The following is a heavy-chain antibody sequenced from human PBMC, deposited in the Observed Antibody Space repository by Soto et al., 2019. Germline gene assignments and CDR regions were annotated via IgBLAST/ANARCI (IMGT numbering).Heavy chain of an antibody. CDR1: GFSFNVYP. CDR3: ANLLNVAAAGTPHYYGVDV. D-gene: IGHD6-13*01. J-gene: IGHJ6*02. CDR2: ISFDGSRE. Sequence: QVQLVESGGGVVQPGRSLRLSCAASGFSFNVYPMNWVRQAPGKGLEWVAFISFDGSREHYADSVKGRFTISRDNSKNTLYLQMNNLRPGDAAVYHCANLLNVAAAGTPHYYGVDVWGRGTTVTVS. V-gene: IGHV3-30-3*01.